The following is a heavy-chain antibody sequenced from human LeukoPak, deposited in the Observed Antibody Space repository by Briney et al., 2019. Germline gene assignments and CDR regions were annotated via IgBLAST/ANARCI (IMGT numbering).Heavy chain of an antibody. CDR1: GYTFTGYY. CDR2: INPNSGGT. V-gene: IGHV1-2*02. D-gene: IGHD3-3*01. CDR3: ARTNITIFGVVIKYYFDY. Sequence: ASVKVSCKASGYTFTGYYMHWVRQAPGQGLEWMGWINPNSGGTNYAQEFQGRVTMTRDTSISTAYMELSRLRSDDTAVYYCARTNITIFGVVIKYYFDYWGQGTLVTVSS. J-gene: IGHJ4*02.